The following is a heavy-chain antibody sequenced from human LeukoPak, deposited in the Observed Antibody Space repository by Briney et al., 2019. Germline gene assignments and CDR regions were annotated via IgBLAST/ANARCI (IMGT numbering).Heavy chain of an antibody. CDR2: INTNTGNS. J-gene: IGHJ5*02. Sequence: GASVKVSCKASGYTFTSYAMNWVRQAPGQGLEWMGWINTNTGNSTYAQGFTGRFVFSLDTSVSTAYLQISSLKAEDTAVYYRARDRSYGDYLNWFDPWGQGTLVTVSS. V-gene: IGHV7-4-1*02. CDR3: ARDRSYGDYLNWFDP. D-gene: IGHD4-17*01. CDR1: GYTFTSYA.